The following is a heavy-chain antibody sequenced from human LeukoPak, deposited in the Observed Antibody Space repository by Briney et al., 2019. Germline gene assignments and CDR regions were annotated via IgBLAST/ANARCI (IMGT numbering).Heavy chain of an antibody. V-gene: IGHV5-10-1*01. CDR2: IDPSDSYI. CDR3: AGLVPAAGKYFYGMDV. J-gene: IGHJ6*02. D-gene: IGHD6-13*01. Sequence: GESLKISCKGSGYRFTSYWITWVRQMPGRGLEWMGTIDPSDSYINYSPSFQGHVTISADKSIGTAYLQWSSLKASDTAMYYCAGLVPAAGKYFYGMDVWGQGTTVTVSS. CDR1: GYRFTSYW.